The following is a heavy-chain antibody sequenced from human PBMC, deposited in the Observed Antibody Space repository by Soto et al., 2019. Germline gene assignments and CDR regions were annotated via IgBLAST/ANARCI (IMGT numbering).Heavy chain of an antibody. CDR2: IYYSGST. D-gene: IGHD3-22*01. CDR3: ARARVGYYYDSSGYSVPECYFDY. CDR1: GGSISSGGYY. V-gene: IGHV4-31*03. J-gene: IGHJ4*02. Sequence: PSETLSLTCTVSGGSISSGGYYWSWIRQHPGKGLEWIGYIYYSGSTYYNPSLKSRVTISVDTSKNQFSLKLSSVTAADTAVYYCARARVGYYYDSSGYSVPECYFDYWGQGTLVTVSS.